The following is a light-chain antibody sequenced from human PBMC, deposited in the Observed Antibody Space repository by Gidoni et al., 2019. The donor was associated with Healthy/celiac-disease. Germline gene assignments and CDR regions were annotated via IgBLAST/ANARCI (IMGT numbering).Light chain of an antibody. J-gene: IGKJ2*01. CDR2: WAS. V-gene: IGKV4-1*01. Sequence: DIVMTQSPDSLAMSLGERATINCKSSESVLFSPNKKNYVAWYQQKPGQPPRLLIYWASTRESGVPDRVSGSGSGTDFTLTISSLQAEDVAVYYCHKYYVTPQTFXQXTKLEIK. CDR3: HKYYVTPQT. CDR1: ESVLFSPNKKNY.